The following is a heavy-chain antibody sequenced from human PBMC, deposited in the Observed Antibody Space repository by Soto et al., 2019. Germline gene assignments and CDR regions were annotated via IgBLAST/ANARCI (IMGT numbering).Heavy chain of an antibody. V-gene: IGHV3-11*01. J-gene: IGHJ4*02. CDR3: ARGGHDFWSGYYDVDY. D-gene: IGHD3-3*01. CDR2: ISSRGSTI. Sequence: QVQLVESGGGLVKPGGSLRLSCGASGFTFSDYYMSWIRQAPVKGLEWVSNISSRGSTIYYADSVKGRFTISRDNAKNSLYLQMNSLRAEDTAVYYCARGGHDFWSGYYDVDYWGQGTLVTVSS. CDR1: GFTFSDYY.